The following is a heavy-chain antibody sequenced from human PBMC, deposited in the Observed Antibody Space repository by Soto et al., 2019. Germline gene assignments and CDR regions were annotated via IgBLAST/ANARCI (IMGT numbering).Heavy chain of an antibody. CDR2: IIPILGIA. CDR1: GGTFSSYT. V-gene: IGHV1-69*02. J-gene: IGHJ4*02. CDR3: ARVVRRVGIQLWSHYFFDY. D-gene: IGHD5-18*01. Sequence: VASVKVSCKASGGTFSSYTISWVRQAPGQGLEWMGRIIPILGIANYAQKFQGRVTITADKSTSTAYMELSSLRSEDTAVYYCARVVRRVGIQLWSHYFFDYWGQGTLVTVSS.